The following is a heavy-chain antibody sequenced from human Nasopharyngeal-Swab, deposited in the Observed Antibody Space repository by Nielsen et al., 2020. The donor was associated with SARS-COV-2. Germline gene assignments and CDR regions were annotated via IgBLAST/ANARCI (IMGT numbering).Heavy chain of an antibody. CDR2: ISYDGSNK. V-gene: IGHV3-30-3*01. CDR3: ARAVAGSPHY. Sequence: GESLKISCAASGFTFSSYAMHWVRQAPGKGLEWVAVISYDGSNKYYADSVKGRFTISRDNSKNTLYLQMNSLRAEDTAVYYCARAVAGSPHYWGQGTLVTVSS. CDR1: GFTFSSYA. D-gene: IGHD6-19*01. J-gene: IGHJ4*02.